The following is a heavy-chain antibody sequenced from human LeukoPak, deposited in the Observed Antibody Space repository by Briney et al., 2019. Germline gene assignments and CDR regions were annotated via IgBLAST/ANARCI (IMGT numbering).Heavy chain of an antibody. J-gene: IGHJ4*02. Sequence: PSETLSLTCTVSGGSICSYCWSWIRQPPGKGLDWIGYICSSGSTNNNPSLKSRVTISVDRSKNQFSLNLSSVTAADTAVYHCAGTIAAANTVRTFDFWGQGTLVTVSS. CDR3: AGTIAAANTVRTFDF. CDR2: ICSSGST. D-gene: IGHD6-13*01. CDR1: GGSICSYC. V-gene: IGHV4-59*01.